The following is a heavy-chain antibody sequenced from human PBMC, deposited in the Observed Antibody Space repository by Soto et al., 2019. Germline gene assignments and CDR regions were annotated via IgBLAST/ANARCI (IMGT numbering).Heavy chain of an antibody. CDR1: GGSISNYY. CDR2: IYYSGST. J-gene: IGHJ4*02. Sequence: QVQLQESGPGLVKPSETLSLTCTVSGGSISNYYWSWIRQPPGKGLEWIGYIYYSGSTNYNPSLRSRVTISVDTSRNQFSLKLNSVTAADTAVYYCARHAPGYCSSTSCSTHFDYWGQGTLVTVSS. D-gene: IGHD2-2*01. V-gene: IGHV4-59*08. CDR3: ARHAPGYCSSTSCSTHFDY.